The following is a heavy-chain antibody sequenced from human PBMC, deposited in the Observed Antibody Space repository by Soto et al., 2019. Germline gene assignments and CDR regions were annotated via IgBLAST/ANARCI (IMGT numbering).Heavy chain of an antibody. CDR2: IYYSGST. CDR1: GGSISSSSYY. D-gene: IGHD5-12*01. J-gene: IGHJ6*02. CDR3: ARHRRNIVATITYYYYYGMDV. Sequence: SETLSLTCTVSGGSISSSSYYWGWIRQPPGKGLEWIGSIYYSGSTYYNPSLKSRVTISVDTSKNQFSLKLSSVTAADTAVYYCARHRRNIVATITYYYYYGMDVWGQGTTVTVSS. V-gene: IGHV4-39*01.